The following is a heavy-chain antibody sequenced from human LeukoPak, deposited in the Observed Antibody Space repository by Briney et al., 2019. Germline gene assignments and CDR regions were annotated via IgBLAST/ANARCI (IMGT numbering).Heavy chain of an antibody. Sequence: GASVKVSCKASGYTFTSYDINWVRQATGQGLEWMGWMNPNSGNTGYAQKFQGRVTMTRNTSISTAYMELSSLRSEDTAVYYCAREGYFWSGYYIGPYYYYGMDVWGQGTTVTVSS. V-gene: IGHV1-8*01. D-gene: IGHD3-3*01. CDR1: GYTFTSYD. J-gene: IGHJ6*02. CDR2: MNPNSGNT. CDR3: AREGYFWSGYYIGPYYYYGMDV.